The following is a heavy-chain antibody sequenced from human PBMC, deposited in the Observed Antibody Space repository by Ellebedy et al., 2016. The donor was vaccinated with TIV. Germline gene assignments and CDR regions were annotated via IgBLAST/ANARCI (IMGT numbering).Heavy chain of an antibody. D-gene: IGHD1/OR15-1a*01. CDR2: ITHDEKT. Sequence: MPSETLSLTCAVSGGSFSGYYWSWIRQPPGSGLEWVGEITHDEKTNYNSSLKSRVTISVDTSKNQFSLNLSSVTAADTAVYYCARGSDWSKVGNYWGQGTLVTVSS. CDR1: GGSFSGYY. V-gene: IGHV4-34*01. J-gene: IGHJ4*02. CDR3: ARGSDWSKVGNY.